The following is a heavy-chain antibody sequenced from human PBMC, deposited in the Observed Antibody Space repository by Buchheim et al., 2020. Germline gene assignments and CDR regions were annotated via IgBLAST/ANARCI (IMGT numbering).Heavy chain of an antibody. Sequence: QVQLQESGPGLVKPSGTLSLTCAVSGGSISSSNWWSWVRQPPGKGLEWIGEIYHSGSTNYNPSLKSRVTISVDKSKNQFSLKLSSVTAADTAVYYCAREVRDCSSTSCVYYYYGMDVWGQGTT. V-gene: IGHV4-4*02. D-gene: IGHD2-2*01. CDR3: AREVRDCSSTSCVYYYYGMDV. CDR1: GGSISSSNW. CDR2: IYHSGST. J-gene: IGHJ6*02.